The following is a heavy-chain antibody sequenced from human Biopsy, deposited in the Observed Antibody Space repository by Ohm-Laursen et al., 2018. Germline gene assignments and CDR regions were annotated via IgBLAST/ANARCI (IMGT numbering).Heavy chain of an antibody. V-gene: IGHV3-33*01. J-gene: IGHJ3*02. D-gene: IGHD1-1*01. CDR1: GFTFSRHG. CDR2: IWSDGNNK. CDR3: ARPTNARAGGAPFDI. Sequence: SLRLSCAASGFTFSRHGMHWVRQAPGKGLEWVAVIWSDGNNKYYADSVKGRFTISRDTSRNTLYMQMNSLGAEDTAMYYCARPTNARAGGAPFDIWGQGTMVTVSS.